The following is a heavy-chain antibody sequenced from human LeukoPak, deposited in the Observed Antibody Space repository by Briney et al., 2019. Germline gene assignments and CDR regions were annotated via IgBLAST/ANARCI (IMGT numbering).Heavy chain of an antibody. V-gene: IGHV1-18*01. CDR3: ARGPELGYCSSTSCYNYYYYYMDV. D-gene: IGHD2-2*02. CDR1: GYTLTSYG. J-gene: IGHJ6*03. CDR2: ISAYNGNT. Sequence: ASVKVSCKASGYTLTSYGISWVRQAPGQGLEWMGWISAYNGNTNYAQKLQGRVTMTTDTSTSTAYMELRSLRSDDTAVYYCARGPELGYCSSTSCYNYYYYYMDVWGKGTTVTVSS.